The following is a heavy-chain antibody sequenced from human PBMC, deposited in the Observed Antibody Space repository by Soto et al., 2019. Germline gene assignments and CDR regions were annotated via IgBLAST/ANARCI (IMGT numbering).Heavy chain of an antibody. V-gene: IGHV1-69*13. CDR1: GGTFSSYA. J-gene: IGHJ6*04. Sequence: EASVKVSCKPSGGTFSSYAISWVRQAPGQGLEWIGGIIPIFGTANYAQKFHGRVTITAYETASTAHMEXSRPRSEETAVYYCERDRLTSSGVVITGMHVWG. CDR3: ERDRLTSSGVVITGMHV. CDR2: IIPIFGTA. D-gene: IGHD3-3*01.